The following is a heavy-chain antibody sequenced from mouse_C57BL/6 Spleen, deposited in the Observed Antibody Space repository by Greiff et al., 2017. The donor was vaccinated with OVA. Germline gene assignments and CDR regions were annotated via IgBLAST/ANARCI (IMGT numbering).Heavy chain of an antibody. J-gene: IGHJ4*01. CDR2: IYPGDGGT. Sequence: VQLQESGPELVKPGASVKLSCKASGYAFSSYWMNWVKQRPGKGLEWIGRIYPGDGGTNYNGKFKGKATLTADKPSSTAYMQLSSLTSADSDVYVCARPEEAMDYWGQGTSVTVSS. V-gene: IGHV1-82*01. CDR1: GYAFSSYW. CDR3: ARPEEAMDY.